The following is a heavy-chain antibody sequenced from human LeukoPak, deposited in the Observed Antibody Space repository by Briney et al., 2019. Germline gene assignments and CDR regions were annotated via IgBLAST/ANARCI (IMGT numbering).Heavy chain of an antibody. CDR2: ISGSGGST. CDR1: GFTFSSYA. J-gene: IGHJ4*02. V-gene: IGHV3-23*01. D-gene: IGHD6-19*01. Sequence: GGSLRLSCAASGFTFSSYAMSWVRQAPGKGLEWVSAISGSGGSTYYADSVKGRFTISRDNSKNTLYLQMNSPRAEDTAVYYCAKVGYSSGWFDYWGQGTLVTVSS. CDR3: AKVGYSSGWFDY.